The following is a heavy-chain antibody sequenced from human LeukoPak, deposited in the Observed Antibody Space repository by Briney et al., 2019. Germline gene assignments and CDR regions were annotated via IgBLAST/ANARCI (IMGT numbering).Heavy chain of an antibody. J-gene: IGHJ6*03. Sequence: GGSLRLSCAASGFTFSSYVMHWVRQAPGKGLEWVAIISYDGSNEYYADSVKGRFTISRDNSKNTLYLQMNSLRAADTAVYYCARDQTKWEPLRRRDYYYMDVWGKGTTVTVSS. CDR1: GFTFSSYV. V-gene: IGHV3-30*04. CDR3: ARDQTKWEPLRRRDYYYMDV. CDR2: ISYDGSNE. D-gene: IGHD1-26*01.